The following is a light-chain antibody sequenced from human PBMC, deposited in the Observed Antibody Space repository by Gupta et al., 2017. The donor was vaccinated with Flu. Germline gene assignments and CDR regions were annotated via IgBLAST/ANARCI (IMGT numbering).Light chain of an antibody. CDR1: QSVSNS. V-gene: IGKV3-11*01. CDR3: QQRSNLIT. CDR2: DAS. Sequence: IVLTQSPVTLSMSPGERATLSCRASQSVSNSLAWYQQKPGQAPRLLIYDASNSATGISARFGGCGDEKDFTLTSIRRENEDFAVYYLQQRSNLITFGQGTKVEMK. J-gene: IGKJ1*01.